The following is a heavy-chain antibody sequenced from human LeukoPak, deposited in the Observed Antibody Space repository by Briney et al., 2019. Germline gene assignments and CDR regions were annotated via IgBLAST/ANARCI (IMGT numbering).Heavy chain of an antibody. CDR2: IKQDGSKK. D-gene: IGHD5-24*01. CDR1: GFPFSSYW. J-gene: IGHJ4*02. CDR3: TRVGYIDEGIDY. Sequence: GGSLRLSCVASGFPFSSYWMTWVRQAPGKGLEWVANIKQDGSKKSYVDSVKGRFTISRDNAKNSLHLQMNSLRAEDTAIYYCTRVGYIDEGIDYWGQGALVTVSS. V-gene: IGHV3-7*04.